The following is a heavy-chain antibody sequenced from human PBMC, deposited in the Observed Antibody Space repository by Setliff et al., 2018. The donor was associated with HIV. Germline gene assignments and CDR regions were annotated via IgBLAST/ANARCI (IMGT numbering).Heavy chain of an antibody. CDR2: MNPNSGNT. CDR1: GYTFTNYD. J-gene: IGHJ4*02. CDR3: ARGAQDYEDYYFDY. Sequence: ASVKVSCKASGYTFTNYDINWVRQATGQGLEWMGWMNPNSGNTGYAQKFQGRVTFTGNTSKGTAYMELSSLRSDDTALYYCARGAQDYEDYYFDYWGQGTLVTVSS. V-gene: IGHV1-8*03. D-gene: IGHD4-17*01.